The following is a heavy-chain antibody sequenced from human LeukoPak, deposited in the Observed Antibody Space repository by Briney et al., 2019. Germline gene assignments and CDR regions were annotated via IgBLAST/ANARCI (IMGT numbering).Heavy chain of an antibody. CDR2: TYYRSKSYT. CDR1: GDSVSSNSAA. CDR3: ARGWGGNIDQ. Sequence: SQTLSLTCAISGDSVSSNSAAWNWIRQSPSRGLEWLGRTYYRSKSYTYYAVSVKGRITINSDTSKNQFSLQLNSVTPEDTAVYYCARGWGGNIDQWGQGTLVTVFS. D-gene: IGHD7-27*01. V-gene: IGHV6-1*01. J-gene: IGHJ5*02.